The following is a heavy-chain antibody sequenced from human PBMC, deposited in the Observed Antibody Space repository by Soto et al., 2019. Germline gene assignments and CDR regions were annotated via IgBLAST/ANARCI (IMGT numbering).Heavy chain of an antibody. D-gene: IGHD3-10*01. CDR2: IIPILGIA. CDR3: AKEYYYGSGSYWYYYMDV. J-gene: IGHJ6*03. Sequence: QVQLVQSGAEVKKPGSSVKVSCKASGGTFSSYTISWVRQAPGQGLEWMGRIIPILGIANYAQKFQGRVTITADKSTSTAYMELSSLRSADTAVYYCAKEYYYGSGSYWYYYMDVWGKGTTVTVSS. CDR1: GGTFSSYT. V-gene: IGHV1-69*02.